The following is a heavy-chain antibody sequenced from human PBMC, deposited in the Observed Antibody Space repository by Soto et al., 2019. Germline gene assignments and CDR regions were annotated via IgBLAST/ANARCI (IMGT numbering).Heavy chain of an antibody. CDR1: GFSLSSTEVS. J-gene: IGHJ4*02. D-gene: IGHD2-15*01. Sequence: QITLKESGPTLVKPTQTLTLTCTFSGFSLSSTEVSVGWIRQPPGKALEWLAVISWDDDKRYSPSLKSRLTITKDTSKSQVVLTLTNMDPVDTATYYCAHARRWYGLNYFDYWGRGTLVTVSS. V-gene: IGHV2-5*02. CDR3: AHARRWYGLNYFDY. CDR2: ISWDDDK.